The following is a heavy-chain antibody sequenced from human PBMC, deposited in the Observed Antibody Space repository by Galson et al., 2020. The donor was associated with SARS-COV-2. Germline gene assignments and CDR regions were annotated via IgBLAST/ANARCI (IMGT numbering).Heavy chain of an antibody. Sequence: SETLSLTCTVSGGSISSRCSYWVWIRQPPGKGLEWVGRVFFTGDTHYNSSLKSRLTITVHTSKNRFSLMLSSVTATDTAVYYCARQGTVAAAGAALWGQGTLVTVSS. J-gene: IGHJ4*02. CDR3: ARQGTVAAAGAAL. CDR1: GGSISSRCSY. V-gene: IGHV4-39*01. CDR2: VFFTGDT. D-gene: IGHD6-19*01.